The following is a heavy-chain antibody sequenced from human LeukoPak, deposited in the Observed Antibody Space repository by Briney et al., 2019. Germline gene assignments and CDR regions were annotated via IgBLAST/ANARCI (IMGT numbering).Heavy chain of an antibody. CDR1: GGSISDYY. V-gene: IGHV4-59*01. Sequence: PSETLSLTCTVSGGSISDYYWTWVRQPPGKGLEWIAYIHSSGSTNYNPSLMSRVIISVDTSRSQLPLKLSSVTAADTAVYYCARIEGDNSLDYWGQGTLVTVSS. J-gene: IGHJ4*02. D-gene: IGHD3-16*01. CDR2: IHSSGST. CDR3: ARIEGDNSLDY.